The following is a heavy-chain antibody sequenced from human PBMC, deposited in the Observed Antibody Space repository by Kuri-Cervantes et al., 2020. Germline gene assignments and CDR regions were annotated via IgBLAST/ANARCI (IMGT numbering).Heavy chain of an antibody. Sequence: GESLKISCKGSGYSFTNYWIGWVRQMPGKGLDWMGGIQPGDSDTRYSPSFQGQVTISDDKSISTAYLQWSSLRASDTAMYYCARRLGAGGTGAFDIWGQGTMVTVSS. CDR3: ARRLGAGGTGAFDI. CDR2: IQPGDSDT. D-gene: IGHD6-13*01. CDR1: GYSFTNYW. V-gene: IGHV5-51*01. J-gene: IGHJ3*02.